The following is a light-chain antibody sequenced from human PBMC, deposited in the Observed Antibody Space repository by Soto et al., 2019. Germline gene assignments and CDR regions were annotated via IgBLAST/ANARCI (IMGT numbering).Light chain of an antibody. Sequence: DIQMTESPSSLFASVGDRVAITCRASQSISSYLNWYKQKPGKAPKIMIYAASSLQSGVPSRFSGSGSGTDFTLTISSLKPEDFETYYCQQSYSTPRTFGQGTKVDIK. CDR3: QQSYSTPRT. J-gene: IGKJ1*01. CDR2: AAS. CDR1: QSISSY. V-gene: IGKV1-39*01.